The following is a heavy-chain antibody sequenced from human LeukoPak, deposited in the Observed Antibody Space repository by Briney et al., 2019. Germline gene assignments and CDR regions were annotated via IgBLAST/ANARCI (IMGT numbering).Heavy chain of an antibody. D-gene: IGHD3-3*01. V-gene: IGHV4-59*08. Sequence: SETLSLTCTVSGGSISNYYWSWIRQPPGKELEWIGYIHSSGSTNYNPSLKSRVTISVDTSKNQFSLKLSSVTAADTAVYYCARGGDCDFWSGYHYYYYYMDVWGKGTTVTVSS. CDR1: GGSISNYY. CDR2: IHSSGST. J-gene: IGHJ6*03. CDR3: ARGGDCDFWSGYHYYYYYMDV.